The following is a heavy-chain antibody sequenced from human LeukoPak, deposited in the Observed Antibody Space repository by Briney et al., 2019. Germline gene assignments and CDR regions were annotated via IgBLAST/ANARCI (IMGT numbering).Heavy chain of an antibody. D-gene: IGHD6-13*01. CDR3: ARDQGIAAAGIDY. CDR2: IWYDGSNK. J-gene: IGHJ4*02. Sequence: GGSLRLSCAASGFTFSSYGMHWVRQAPGKGLEWVAVIWYDGSNKYYADSVKGRFTISRDNSKNTLYLQMNSLRAEDTAVYYCARDQGIAAAGIDYWGQGTLVTVSS. V-gene: IGHV3-33*01. CDR1: GFTFSSYG.